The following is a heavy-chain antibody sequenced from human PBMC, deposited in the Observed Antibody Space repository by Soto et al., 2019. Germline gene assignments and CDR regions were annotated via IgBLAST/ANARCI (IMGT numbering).Heavy chain of an antibody. CDR2: IYYSGST. CDR1: GGSISSSSYY. CDR3: ARRFGELLSEFDY. Sequence: QLQLQESGPGLVKPSETLSLTCTVSGGSISSSSYYWGWIRQPPGKGLEWIGSIYYSGSTYYNPSLKSRVTISVDTSKNQFSLKLSSVTAADTAVYYCARRFGELLSEFDYWGQGTLVTVSS. D-gene: IGHD3-10*01. V-gene: IGHV4-39*01. J-gene: IGHJ4*02.